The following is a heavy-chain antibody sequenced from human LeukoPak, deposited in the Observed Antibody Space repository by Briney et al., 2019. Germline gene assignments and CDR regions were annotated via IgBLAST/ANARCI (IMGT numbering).Heavy chain of an antibody. Sequence: GGSLRLSCAASGFTFSSYGMSWVRQAPGKGLEWVSAISGSGGSTYYADSVKGRFTISRDNSKNTLYLQMNSLRAEDAAVYYCAKEPWFGERGYFDYWGQGTLVTVSS. J-gene: IGHJ4*02. CDR3: AKEPWFGERGYFDY. CDR1: GFTFSSYG. D-gene: IGHD3-10*01. V-gene: IGHV3-23*01. CDR2: ISGSGGST.